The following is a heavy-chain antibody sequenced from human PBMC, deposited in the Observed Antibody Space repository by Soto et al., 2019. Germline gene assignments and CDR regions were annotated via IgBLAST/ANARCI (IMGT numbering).Heavy chain of an antibody. Sequence: QVQLQESGPGLVKPSETLSLTCTVSGGSVSSGSYYWSWIRQPPGKGLEWIGYIYYSGSTNYNPSLNSRVTISVDTSNNQFSLKLSSVTAADTAVYYCARGRIAAADYWGQGTLVTVSS. J-gene: IGHJ4*02. CDR2: IYYSGST. CDR1: GGSVSSGSYY. CDR3: ARGRIAAADY. V-gene: IGHV4-61*01. D-gene: IGHD6-13*01.